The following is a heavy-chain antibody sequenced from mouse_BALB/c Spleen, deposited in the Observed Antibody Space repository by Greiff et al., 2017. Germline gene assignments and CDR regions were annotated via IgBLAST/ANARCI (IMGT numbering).Heavy chain of an antibody. J-gene: IGHJ3*01. Sequence: VQVVESAAELARPGASVKMSCKASGYTFTSYTMPWVKQRPGQGLEWIGYINPSSGNTEYNQKFKDKTTLTADKSYSTAYLQLSSLTSEDAAVYYCARGGNYGGGMAYWGQGTLVTVSA. CDR3: ARGGNYGGGMAY. CDR1: GYTFTSYT. CDR2: INPSSGNT. D-gene: IGHD2-1*01. V-gene: IGHV1-4*02.